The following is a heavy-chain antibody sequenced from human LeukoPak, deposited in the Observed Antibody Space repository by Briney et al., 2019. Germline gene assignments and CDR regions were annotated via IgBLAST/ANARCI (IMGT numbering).Heavy chain of an antibody. D-gene: IGHD3-22*01. Sequence: GRSLRLSCAASGFTFSSYAMHWVRQAPGKGLEWVAVISYDGSNKYYADSVKGRFTISRDNSKNTLYLQTNSLRAEDTAVYYCARNGYYYDSSGYYYDSYYFDYWGQGTLVTVSS. V-gene: IGHV3-30-3*01. CDR1: GFTFSSYA. CDR3: ARNGYYYDSSGYYYDSYYFDY. J-gene: IGHJ4*02. CDR2: ISYDGSNK.